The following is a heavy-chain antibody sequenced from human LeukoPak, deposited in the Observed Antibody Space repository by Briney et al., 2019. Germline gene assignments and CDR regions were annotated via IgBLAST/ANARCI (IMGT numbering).Heavy chain of an antibody. CDR1: GYSFTSYW. CDR3: ARRQANLYYSDS. V-gene: IGHV5-51*01. Sequence: NHGESLKISCKGSGYSFTSYWIAWVRQTPGKGLEWMGIIYPGDSDTRYRPSFQGQVTISADKSINTAYLQWSSLKASDTAMYYYARRQANLYYSDSWGQGTLVTVSS. D-gene: IGHD1-26*01. CDR2: IYPGDSDT. J-gene: IGHJ4*02.